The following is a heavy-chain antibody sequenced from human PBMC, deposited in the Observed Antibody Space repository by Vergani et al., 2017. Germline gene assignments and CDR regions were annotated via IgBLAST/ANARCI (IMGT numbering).Heavy chain of an antibody. Sequence: QVQLQQWGAGLLKPSETLSLTCAVYGGSFSGYYWSWIRQPPGKGLEWIGEINHSGSTNYNPSLKSRVTISVDTSKNQFSLKRSSVTAADTAVYYCAGAKVGAPKGGGMDYWGQGTLVTVSS. CDR2: INHSGST. CDR3: AGAKVGAPKGGGMDY. D-gene: IGHD1-26*01. J-gene: IGHJ4*02. V-gene: IGHV4-34*01. CDR1: GGSFSGYY.